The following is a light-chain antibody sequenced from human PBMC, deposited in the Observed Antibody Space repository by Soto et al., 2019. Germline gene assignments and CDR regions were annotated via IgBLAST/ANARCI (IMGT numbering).Light chain of an antibody. J-gene: IGKJ1*01. V-gene: IGKV3-20*01. CDR2: GAS. CDR3: QQYVRAPWT. CDR1: QSVTSSY. Sequence: EIVFTQSPGTLSLSPGERATPSCRGSQSVTSSYLAWYQQKPGQAPRLVMYGASIRTSGIPDRFSGSGSGTDFTLTISRLEPEDFAVYYCQQYVRAPWTFGQGTKVDIK.